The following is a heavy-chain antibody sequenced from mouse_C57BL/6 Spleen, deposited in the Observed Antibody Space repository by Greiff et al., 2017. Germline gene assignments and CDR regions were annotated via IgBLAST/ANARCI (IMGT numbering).Heavy chain of an antibody. CDR3: ARRDYGSSLYWYFDV. CDR2: INPGSGGT. CDR1: GYAFTNYL. D-gene: IGHD1-1*01. J-gene: IGHJ1*03. Sequence: VQLQQSGAELVRPGTSVKVSCKASGYAFTNYLIEWVKQRPGQGLEWIGVINPGSGGTNYNEKFKGKATLTADKSSSTAYMQLSSLTSEDSAVYFCARRDYGSSLYWYFDVWGTGTTVTVSS. V-gene: IGHV1-54*01.